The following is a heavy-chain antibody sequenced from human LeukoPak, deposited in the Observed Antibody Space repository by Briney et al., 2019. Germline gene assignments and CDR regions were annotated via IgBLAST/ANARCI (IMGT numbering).Heavy chain of an antibody. V-gene: IGHV4-61*01. D-gene: IGHD2-2*01. CDR3: AGFIVVVPAAMWENWFDP. CDR1: GGAVSSGSYY. CDR2: IYYSGST. Sequence: SETLSLTCTVSGGAVSSGSYYWSWIRQPPGKGLEWIGYIYYSGSTNYNPSLKSRVTISVDTSKNQFSLKLSSVTAADTAVYYCAGFIVVVPAAMWENWFDPWGQGTLVTVSS. J-gene: IGHJ5*02.